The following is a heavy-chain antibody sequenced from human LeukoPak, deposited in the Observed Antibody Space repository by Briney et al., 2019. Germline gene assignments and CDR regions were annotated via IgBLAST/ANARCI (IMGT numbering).Heavy chain of an antibody. CDR1: GGSFSGYY. CDR3: AKSGGYGLIDY. D-gene: IGHD1-26*01. Sequence: SETLSLTCAVYGGSFSGYYWSWIRQPPGKGLEWIGEINHSGSTNYNPSLQSRVTISIDTSKNQFSLRLNSVTAADTAMYYCAKSGGYGLIDYWGQGTRVTVSS. V-gene: IGHV4-34*01. CDR2: INHSGST. J-gene: IGHJ4*02.